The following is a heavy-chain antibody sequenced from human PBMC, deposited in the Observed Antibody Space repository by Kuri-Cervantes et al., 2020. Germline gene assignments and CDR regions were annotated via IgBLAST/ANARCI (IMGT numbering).Heavy chain of an antibody. CDR2: INHSGST. CDR1: GGSFSGYY. Sequence: GSLRLSCAVYGGSFSGYYWSWIRQPPGKGLEWIGEINHSGSTNYNPSLKSRVTISVDTSKNQFSLKLSSVTAADTAVYYCARQRGSYSGSYFDYWGQGTLVTVSS. J-gene: IGHJ4*02. CDR3: ARQRGSYSGSYFDY. D-gene: IGHD1-26*01. V-gene: IGHV4-34*01.